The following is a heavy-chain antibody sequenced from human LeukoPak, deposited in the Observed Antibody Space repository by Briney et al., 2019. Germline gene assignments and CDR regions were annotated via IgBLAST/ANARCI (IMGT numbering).Heavy chain of an antibody. Sequence: GGSLRLSCTASGLSLNNYAMGWVRQVPGKGLEWVSASSSSDDGKWYAESVRGRFTISRDTSKNTVYLQMNSLRVEDAGVYYCGIAPYSWGPGTLVIVSS. CDR3: GIAPYS. CDR2: SSSSDDGK. V-gene: IGHV3-23*01. J-gene: IGHJ4*02. CDR1: GLSLNNYA.